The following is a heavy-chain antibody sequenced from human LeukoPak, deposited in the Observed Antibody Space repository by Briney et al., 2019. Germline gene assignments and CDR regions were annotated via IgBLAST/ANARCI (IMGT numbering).Heavy chain of an antibody. Sequence: GGSLRLSCAASGFTFSSYNMNWVRQAPGKGLEWVSYISSLSRTIYYADSVKGRFTISRDNAKSSLYLQMNSLRAEDTAVYYCARPRNWGSREGFGYWGQGTLVTVSS. CDR3: ARPRNWGSREGFGY. CDR1: GFTFSSYN. D-gene: IGHD7-27*01. V-gene: IGHV3-48*01. J-gene: IGHJ4*02. CDR2: ISSLSRTI.